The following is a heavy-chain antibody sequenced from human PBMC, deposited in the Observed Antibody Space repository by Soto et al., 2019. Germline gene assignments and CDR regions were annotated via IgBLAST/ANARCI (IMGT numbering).Heavy chain of an antibody. Sequence: QVQLVQSGAEVKKPGSSVKVSCKASGGTFSSYTISWVRQAPGQGLEWMGRIIPILGISNYAQKFQGRVTITADKSTSTAYMELSSLRSEDTAVYYCARLVDTADFDYWGQGTLVTVSS. D-gene: IGHD5-18*01. CDR1: GGTFSSYT. V-gene: IGHV1-69*02. CDR2: IIPILGIS. J-gene: IGHJ4*02. CDR3: ARLVDTADFDY.